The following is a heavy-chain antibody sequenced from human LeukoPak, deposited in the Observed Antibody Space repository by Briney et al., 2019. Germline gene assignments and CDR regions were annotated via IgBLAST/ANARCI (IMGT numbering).Heavy chain of an antibody. J-gene: IGHJ4*02. CDR2: FIPIFGTA. CDR3: VSGLLWFGEFQPYHFEY. Sequence: ASVKVCCKASGGTFSSYAISWLRQAPGQGLEWMGGFIPIFGTANYEQTFQGRGTITTDESTSTAYMELSSLRSEDTAVYYCVSGLLWFGEFQPYHFEYWGQGTLVTVSS. D-gene: IGHD3-10*01. V-gene: IGHV1-69*05. CDR1: GGTFSSYA.